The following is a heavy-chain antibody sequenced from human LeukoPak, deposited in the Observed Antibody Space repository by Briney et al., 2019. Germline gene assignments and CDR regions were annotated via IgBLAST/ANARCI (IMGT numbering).Heavy chain of an antibody. J-gene: IGHJ4*02. V-gene: IGHV1-69*04. Sequence: ASVKVSCKASGGTFSSYAISWVRQAPGQGLEWMGRIIPILGIANYAQKFQGRVTITADKSTSTAYMELSSLRSEDTAVYYCARVAVAGSLGGWGQGTLVTVSS. D-gene: IGHD6-19*01. CDR1: GGTFSSYA. CDR3: ARVAVAGSLGG. CDR2: IIPILGIA.